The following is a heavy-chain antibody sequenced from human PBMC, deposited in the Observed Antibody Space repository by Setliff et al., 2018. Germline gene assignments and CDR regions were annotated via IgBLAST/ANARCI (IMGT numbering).Heavy chain of an antibody. J-gene: IGHJ6*03. CDR3: ARHKSNGSGSYPSLYMDV. CDR2: IYYSGST. Sequence: SETLSLTCRVSGGSISSGNYYWGLIRQPPGKGLEWVATIYYSGSTYSNPSLKSRLIISVDAPDNQFSVKLSSVTAAATAVYYCARHKSNGSGSYPSLYMDVWGKVIMVTVSS. CDR1: GGSISSGNYY. V-gene: IGHV4-39*01. D-gene: IGHD3-10*01.